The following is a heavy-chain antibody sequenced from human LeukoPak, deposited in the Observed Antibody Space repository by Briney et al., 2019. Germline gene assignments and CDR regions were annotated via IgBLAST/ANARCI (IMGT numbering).Heavy chain of an antibody. CDR3: ARGGNYDVGGFDP. D-gene: IGHD1-7*01. V-gene: IGHV3-7*01. J-gene: IGHJ5*02. CDR1: GFTVSSNY. CDR2: IRQDGGEK. Sequence: GGSLRLSCAASGFTVSSNYMSWVRQAPGKGLEWVANIRQDGGEKYYVDSVKGRFTISRDNAKNSLYLQMNSLRAEDTAVYYCARGGNYDVGGFDPWGQGTLVTVSS.